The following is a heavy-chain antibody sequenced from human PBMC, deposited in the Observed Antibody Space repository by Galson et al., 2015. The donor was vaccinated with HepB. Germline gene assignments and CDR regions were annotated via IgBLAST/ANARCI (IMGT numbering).Heavy chain of an antibody. V-gene: IGHV3-48*02. Sequence: SLRLSCAASGFIFSNYSMNWVRQAPGKGLEWVSYISSSSSTIYYADSVTGRFTISRDNAKNSLYLQMNNLRDEDTAVYYCATGGDGSGSFSHWGQGTLVPVSS. J-gene: IGHJ4*02. CDR2: ISSSSSTI. CDR1: GFIFSNYS. CDR3: ATGGDGSGSFSH. D-gene: IGHD3-10*01.